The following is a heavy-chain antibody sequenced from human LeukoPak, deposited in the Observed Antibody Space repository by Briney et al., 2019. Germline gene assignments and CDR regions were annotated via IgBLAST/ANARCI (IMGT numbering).Heavy chain of an antibody. CDR1: GYTFTSYD. J-gene: IGHJ5*02. CDR2: MNPNSGNT. CDR3: ARDRLCSGGSCYSGNWFDP. V-gene: IGHV1-8*01. D-gene: IGHD2-15*01. Sequence: ASVKVSCKASGYTFTSYDVNWVRQATGQGLEWMGWMNPNSGNTGYAQKFQGRITMTRNTSISTAYMELSSLGSEDTAVYYCARDRLCSGGSCYSGNWFDPWGQGTLVTVSS.